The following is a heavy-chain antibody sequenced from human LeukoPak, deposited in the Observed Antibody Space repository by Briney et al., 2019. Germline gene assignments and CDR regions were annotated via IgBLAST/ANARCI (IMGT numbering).Heavy chain of an antibody. CDR3: ARASRGYSGYFDY. CDR2: IYSGGRT. V-gene: IGHV3-53*01. CDR1: GFTVSSSY. J-gene: IGHJ4*02. Sequence: PGGSLRLSCAASGFTVSSSYMTWVRQAPGKGLEWVSVIYSGGRTYYADSVKGRFTISRDNSKNTLYLQMNRLRAEDTAVYYCARASRGYSGYFDYWGQGTLVTVSS. D-gene: IGHD5-12*01.